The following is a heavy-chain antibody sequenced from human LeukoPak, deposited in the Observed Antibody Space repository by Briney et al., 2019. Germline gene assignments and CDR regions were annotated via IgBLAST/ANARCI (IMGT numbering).Heavy chain of an antibody. V-gene: IGHV4-31*03. Sequence: SPTLSLTCTVSGGSVSSGTYYWSWIRQHPGKGLEWIGFLYYSVSTFYNPSLKSRVTISVDTSKNQFSLKLSSVTAADTAVYYCARVTAVVTQPVDYWGQGTLVTVFS. D-gene: IGHD4-23*01. J-gene: IGHJ4*02. CDR1: GGSVSSGTYY. CDR3: ARVTAVVTQPVDY. CDR2: LYYSVST.